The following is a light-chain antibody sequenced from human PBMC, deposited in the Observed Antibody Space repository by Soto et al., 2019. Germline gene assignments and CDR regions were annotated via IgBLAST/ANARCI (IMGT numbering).Light chain of an antibody. CDR1: SSDVGGYNS. CDR2: DVS. V-gene: IGLV2-14*01. Sequence: QSVLTPPASVSGSPGQSIAISCTGTSSDVGGYNSVSWYQQYPGKAPKLMIHDVSNRPSGVSDRFSGSKSGNTASLTISGLQAEDEADYYCRSCTSSSSYVFGSGTKVTVL. CDR3: RSCTSSSSYV. J-gene: IGLJ1*01.